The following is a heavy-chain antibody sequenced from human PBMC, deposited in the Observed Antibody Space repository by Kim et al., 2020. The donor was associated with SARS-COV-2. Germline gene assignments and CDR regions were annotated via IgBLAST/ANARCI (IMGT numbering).Heavy chain of an antibody. D-gene: IGHD3-22*01. CDR1: RFIFTNYY. V-gene: IGHV3-11*05. CDR3: AREAGRDYDDDRGYRDF. J-gene: IGHJ4*02. CDR2: INNRGTYT. Sequence: GGSLRLSCAASRFIFTNYYMIWFRQAPGKGLEWVSYINNRGTYTYYADSVKGRFTISRDNTKNSLYLQMNSLRAEDTAVYFCAREAGRDYDDDRGYRDFWGQGPGDSVP.